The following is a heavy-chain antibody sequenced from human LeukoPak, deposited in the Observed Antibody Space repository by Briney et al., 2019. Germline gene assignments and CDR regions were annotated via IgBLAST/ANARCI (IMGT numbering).Heavy chain of an antibody. J-gene: IGHJ4*02. CDR2: ISSSSSYI. CDR1: EFTFSSYN. V-gene: IGHV3-21*01. D-gene: IGHD4-23*01. CDR3: ARSRDYGGNSDALDY. Sequence: GGSLRLSCAASEFTFSSYNMNWVRQAPGKGLEWVSSISSSSSYIYYADSVKGRFTISRDNAKNSLYLQMNSLRAEDTAVYYCARSRDYGGNSDALDYWGQGTLVTVSS.